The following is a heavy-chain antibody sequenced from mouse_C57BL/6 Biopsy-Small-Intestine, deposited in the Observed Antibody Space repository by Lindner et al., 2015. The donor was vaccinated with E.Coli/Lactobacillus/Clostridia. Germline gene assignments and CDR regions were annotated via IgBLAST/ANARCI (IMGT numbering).Heavy chain of an antibody. Sequence: VQLQESGAEVVRPGASVKLSCTASGLNIKDDYIHWVKQRPEQGLEWIGRIDPANGNTKYAPKFQDKATMTADTSSNTAYLQLISLTSEDTAVYYCGSDDPYAMDYWGQGTSVTVSS. CDR2: IDPANGNT. CDR3: GSDDPYAMDY. CDR1: GLNIKDDY. D-gene: IGHD2-3*01. V-gene: IGHV14-3*01. J-gene: IGHJ4*01.